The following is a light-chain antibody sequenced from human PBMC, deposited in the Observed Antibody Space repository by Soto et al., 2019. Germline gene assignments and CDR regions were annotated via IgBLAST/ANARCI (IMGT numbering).Light chain of an antibody. CDR1: QSVSSF. Sequence: EIVLTQSPATLSLSPGERATLSCRASQSVSSFLAWYQQKPGQAPRLLIFDASNRATGIPARFSGSGSGTDFTLTISSLEPEDFAVYYCHQRSSSYTFGQGTKLEIK. V-gene: IGKV3-11*01. CDR2: DAS. CDR3: HQRSSSYT. J-gene: IGKJ2*01.